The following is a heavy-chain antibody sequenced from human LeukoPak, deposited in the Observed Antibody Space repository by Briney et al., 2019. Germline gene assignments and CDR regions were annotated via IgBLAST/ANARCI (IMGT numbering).Heavy chain of an antibody. Sequence: GGSLRLSCAASGFTFSSYAMSWVRQAPGKGLEWVSSISSSGGTTYYADPVKGRFTISRDNSKNTLYLQMNSLRAEDTAVYYCAKEYYDSSGYYYSLDYWGQGALVTVSS. V-gene: IGHV3-23*01. CDR1: GFTFSSYA. D-gene: IGHD3-22*01. J-gene: IGHJ4*02. CDR2: ISSSGGTT. CDR3: AKEYYDSSGYYYSLDY.